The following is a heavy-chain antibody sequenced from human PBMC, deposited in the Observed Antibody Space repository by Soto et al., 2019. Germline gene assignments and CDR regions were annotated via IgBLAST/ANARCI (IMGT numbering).Heavy chain of an antibody. J-gene: IGHJ6*02. CDR3: ARDLREQQQIYYYYGMDV. V-gene: IGHV3-33*01. D-gene: IGHD6-13*01. Sequence: GGSLRLSCAASGFTFSSYGMHWVRQAPGKGLEWVAVIWYDGSNKYYADSVKGRFTISRDNSKKTLYLQMNSLRAEDTAVYYCARDLREQQQIYYYYGMDVWGQGTTVTVSS. CDR1: GFTFSSYG. CDR2: IWYDGSNK.